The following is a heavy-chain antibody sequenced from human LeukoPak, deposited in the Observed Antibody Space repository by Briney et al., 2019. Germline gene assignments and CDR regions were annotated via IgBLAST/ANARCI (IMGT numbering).Heavy chain of an antibody. V-gene: IGHV4-59*08. Sequence: PSETLSLTCTVSGGSISSYYWSWIRQPPGKGLEWIGSIYHSGSTYYTPSLKSRVPISVDTSKTQFSLKLSSVTAADTAVYYCARLRYSGSYYPLFDYWGQGTLVTVSS. D-gene: IGHD1-26*01. CDR3: ARLRYSGSYYPLFDY. J-gene: IGHJ4*02. CDR1: GGSISSYY. CDR2: IYHSGST.